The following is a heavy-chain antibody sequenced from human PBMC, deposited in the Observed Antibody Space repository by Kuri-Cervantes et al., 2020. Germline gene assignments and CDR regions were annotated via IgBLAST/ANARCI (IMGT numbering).Heavy chain of an antibody. Sequence: SETLSLTCTVSGGSISSGGYYWSWIRQHPGKGLEWIGYIYYSGSTYYNPSLKSRVTISVDTSKNQFSLKLSSVTAADTAVYYCARHSHRIAVAGTGFDYWGQGTLVTVPQ. V-gene: IGHV4-31*03. CDR3: ARHSHRIAVAGTGFDY. CDR2: IYYSGST. D-gene: IGHD6-19*01. CDR1: GGSISSGGYY. J-gene: IGHJ4*02.